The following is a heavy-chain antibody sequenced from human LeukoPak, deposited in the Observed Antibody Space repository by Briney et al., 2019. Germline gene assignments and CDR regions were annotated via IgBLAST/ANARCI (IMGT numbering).Heavy chain of an antibody. D-gene: IGHD2-2*01. V-gene: IGHV3-33*01. CDR3: ARAQYAGLYNYYGMDV. CDR2: ISYDGSNT. CDR1: GFMFSSYG. J-gene: IGHJ6*02. Sequence: GRSLRLSCAASGFMFSSYGMHWVRQAPGKGLEWAAVISYDGSNTYYADSVKGRFTISRDNSKNTLYLQMNSLGVEDRAVYYCARAQYAGLYNYYGMDVWGQGTTVTVSS.